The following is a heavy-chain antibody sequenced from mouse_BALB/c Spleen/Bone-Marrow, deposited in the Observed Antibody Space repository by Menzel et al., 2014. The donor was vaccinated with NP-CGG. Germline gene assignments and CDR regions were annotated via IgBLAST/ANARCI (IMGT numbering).Heavy chain of an antibody. J-gene: IGHJ4*01. CDR3: ARNKDDAMDY. V-gene: IGHV2-4*02. CDR1: GFSLTSYG. CDR2: IWNGGST. D-gene: IGHD2-12*01. Sequence: VQLQQSGPGLVQPSQSLSITCTVSGFSLTSYGVHWVRQPPGKGLEWLGVIWNGGSTDYNAAFISRLSISKDNSKSQVFFKMNSLQADDTAIYYCARNKDDAMDYWGQGTSVTVSS.